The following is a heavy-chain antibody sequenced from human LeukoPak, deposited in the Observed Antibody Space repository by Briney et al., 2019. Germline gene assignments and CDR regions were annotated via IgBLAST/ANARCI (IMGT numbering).Heavy chain of an antibody. V-gene: IGHV3-48*03. CDR1: VFTFSSYE. D-gene: IGHD2-8*01. CDR2: ISSCGSTI. CDR3: AREMVNWFDP. J-gene: IGHJ5*02. Sequence: PGGSLRLSCAASVFTFSSYEMNWVRQAPGKGLEWVSYISSCGSTIHYADSVKGRFTISRDNAKNSVYLQMKSLRPEDTAVYYCAREMVNWFDPGGEGTLVTVSS.